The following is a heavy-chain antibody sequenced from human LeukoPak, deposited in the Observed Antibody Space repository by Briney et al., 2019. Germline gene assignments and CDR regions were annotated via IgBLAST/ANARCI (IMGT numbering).Heavy chain of an antibody. Sequence: PGGSLRLSCAASGFTFSSYEMNWVRQAPGKGLEWVSYISSSGSTIYYADSVKGRFTISRDNAKNSLYLQMNSLRVEDTAVNYCARALGGIVGATGDYWGQGTLVTVSS. D-gene: IGHD1-26*01. CDR1: GFTFSSYE. CDR2: ISSSGSTI. V-gene: IGHV3-48*03. CDR3: ARALGGIVGATGDY. J-gene: IGHJ4*02.